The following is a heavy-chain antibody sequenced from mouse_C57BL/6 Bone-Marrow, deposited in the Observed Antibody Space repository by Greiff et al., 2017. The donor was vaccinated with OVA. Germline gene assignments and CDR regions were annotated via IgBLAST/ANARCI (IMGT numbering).Heavy chain of an antibody. CDR1: GFTFSSYA. V-gene: IGHV5-4*01. CDR2: ISDGGSYT. J-gene: IGHJ4*01. CDR3: ARDRNDYDAMDY. Sequence: DVKLQESGGGLVKPGGSLKLSCAASGFTFSSYAMSWVRQTPEKRLEWVATISDGGSYTYYPDNVKGRFTISRDNAKNNLYLQMSHLKSEDTAMYYCARDRNDYDAMDYWGQGTSVTVSS.